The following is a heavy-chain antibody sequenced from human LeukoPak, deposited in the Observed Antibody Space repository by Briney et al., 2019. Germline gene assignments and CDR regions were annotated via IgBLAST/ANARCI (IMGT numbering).Heavy chain of an antibody. V-gene: IGHV4-39*07. J-gene: IGHJ5*02. D-gene: IGHD2-2*01. CDR1: GFTFSSYS. CDR3: ARGDIVVVPAAIPSVWFDP. CDR2: IYYSGST. Sequence: PGGSLRLSCAASGFTFSSYSMNWVRQPPGKGLEWIGSIYYSGSTYYNPSLKSRVTISVDTSKNQFSLKLSSVTAADTAVYYCARGDIVVVPAAIPSVWFDPWGQGTLVTVSS.